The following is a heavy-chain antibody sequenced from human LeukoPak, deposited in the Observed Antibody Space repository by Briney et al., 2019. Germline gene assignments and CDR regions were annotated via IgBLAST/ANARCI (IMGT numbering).Heavy chain of an antibody. CDR2: IYYSGST. CDR1: GGSISSYY. V-gene: IGHV4-59*01. D-gene: IGHD2-15*01. Sequence: SETLSLTCTVSGGSISSYYWSWIRQPPGKGLEWIGYIYYSGSTNYNPSLKSRVTISVDTSKNQFSLELSSVTAADTAVYYCARGLVVVAATPYYYYYMDVWGKGTTVTVSS. CDR3: ARGLVVVAATPYYYYYMDV. J-gene: IGHJ6*03.